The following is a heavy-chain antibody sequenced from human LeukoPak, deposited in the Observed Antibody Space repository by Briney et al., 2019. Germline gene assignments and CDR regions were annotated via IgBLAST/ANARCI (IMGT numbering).Heavy chain of an antibody. Sequence: GGSLRLSCAASGFTFSSSAMSWVRQAPGKGLEWVSAISNNGGYTYYADSVQGRFTISRDNSKSTLCLQMNSLRAEDTAVYYCARDWRSSGPFDYWGQGTLVTVSS. V-gene: IGHV3-23*01. CDR3: ARDWRSSGPFDY. CDR1: GFTFSSSA. J-gene: IGHJ4*02. CDR2: ISNNGGYT.